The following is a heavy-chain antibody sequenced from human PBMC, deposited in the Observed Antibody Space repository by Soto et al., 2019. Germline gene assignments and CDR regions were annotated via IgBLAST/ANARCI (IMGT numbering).Heavy chain of an antibody. Sequence: EVQLVESGGGFVQPGGSLRLSCAASGFTFDSYWMTWVRQAPGKGLEWVAHIKQDGGQTYYVDSVKGRFTISRDNAKTSLYLQMNSLRAEDTAVYYCAKVKPGIQQWLVYFDYWGQGTLVTVSS. CDR3: AKVKPGIQQWLVYFDY. V-gene: IGHV3-7*03. CDR1: GFTFDSYW. J-gene: IGHJ4*02. D-gene: IGHD6-19*01. CDR2: IKQDGGQT.